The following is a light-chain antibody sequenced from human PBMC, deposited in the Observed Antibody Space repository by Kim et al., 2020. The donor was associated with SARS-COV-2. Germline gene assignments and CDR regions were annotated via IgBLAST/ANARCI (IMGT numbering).Light chain of an antibody. CDR3: QAWDSTWV. J-gene: IGLJ3*02. Sequence: SYELTQPPSVSLSPGQTASITCSGDKLGDKYACWYQQKPGQSPVLVIYQDSKRPSGIPERFSGSNSGNTATLTISGTQAMDEADYYCQAWDSTWVFGGGTKLTVL. CDR1: KLGDKY. CDR2: QDS. V-gene: IGLV3-1*01.